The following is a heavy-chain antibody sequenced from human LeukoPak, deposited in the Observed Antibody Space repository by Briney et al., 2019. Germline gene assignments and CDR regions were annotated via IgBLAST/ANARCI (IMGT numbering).Heavy chain of an antibody. CDR2: INPNSGGT. Sequence: ASVKVSCKASGYTFTGYYMHWVRQAPGQGLELMGWINPNSGGTNYAQRFQGRVTMTRDTSISTAYMELSRLRSDDTAVYYCARDREYYDYVWGSYRAFDYWGQGTLVTVSS. CDR3: ARDREYYDYVWGSYRAFDY. D-gene: IGHD3-16*02. V-gene: IGHV1-2*02. CDR1: GYTFTGYY. J-gene: IGHJ4*02.